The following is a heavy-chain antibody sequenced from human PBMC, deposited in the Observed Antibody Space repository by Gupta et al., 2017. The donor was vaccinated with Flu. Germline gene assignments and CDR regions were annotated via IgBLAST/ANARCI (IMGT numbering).Heavy chain of an antibody. Sequence: QVQPVESGGGVVQPGRSLRLSCAASGFTFSSHGLHWVRQAPGKGLAWVAVIWYDGSNKYYADSVKGRFTISRDNSKNTLYLQMNSLRAEDTAVYYCARVIAVAGDYWGQGTLVTVSS. D-gene: IGHD6-19*01. CDR2: IWYDGSNK. CDR3: ARVIAVAGDY. CDR1: GFTFSSHG. J-gene: IGHJ4*02. V-gene: IGHV3-33*01.